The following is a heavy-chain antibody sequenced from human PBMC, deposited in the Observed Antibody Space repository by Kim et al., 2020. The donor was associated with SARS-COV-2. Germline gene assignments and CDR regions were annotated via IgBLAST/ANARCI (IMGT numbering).Heavy chain of an antibody. Sequence: SETLSLTCTVSGGSISSYYWSWIRQPPGKGLEWIGYIYYSGSTNYNPSLKSRVTISVDTSKNQFSLKLSSVTAADTAVYYCARVRYQLLYVSWFDPWGQGTLVTVSS. D-gene: IGHD2-2*02. J-gene: IGHJ5*02. CDR2: IYYSGST. CDR1: GGSISSYY. CDR3: ARVRYQLLYVSWFDP. V-gene: IGHV4-59*01.